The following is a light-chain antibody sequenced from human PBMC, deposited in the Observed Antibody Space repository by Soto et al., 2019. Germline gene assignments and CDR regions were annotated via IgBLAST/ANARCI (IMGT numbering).Light chain of an antibody. Sequence: EIVLTQSPATLSLSPGDRATLSCRASQSISVTYLAWYQQKPGQAPRLLIYDASNRATGIPARFSGSGSGTDFTLTISSLEPEDFAVYFCQQRSDWPPITFGQGTRLEI. CDR2: DAS. J-gene: IGKJ5*01. CDR1: QSISVTY. CDR3: QQRSDWPPIT. V-gene: IGKV3-11*01.